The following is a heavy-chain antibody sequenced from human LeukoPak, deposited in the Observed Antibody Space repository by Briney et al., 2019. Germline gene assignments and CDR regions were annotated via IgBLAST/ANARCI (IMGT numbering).Heavy chain of an antibody. CDR2: IYYSGST. V-gene: IGHV4-31*03. J-gene: IGHJ5*02. CDR1: GGSISSGGYY. CDR3: ARAPTTAHTYWFDP. D-gene: IGHD1-1*01. Sequence: SQTLSLTCTVSGGSISSGGYYWSWIRQHPGKGLEWIGYIYYSGSTYYNPSLKSRVTISVDTSKNQFSLKLSSVTAADTAVYYCARAPTTAHTYWFDPWGQGTLVTVSS.